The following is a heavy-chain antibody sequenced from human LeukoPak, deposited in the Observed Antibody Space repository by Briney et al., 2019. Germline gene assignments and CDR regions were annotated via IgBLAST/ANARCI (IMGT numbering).Heavy chain of an antibody. V-gene: IGHV1-3*01. J-gene: IGHJ4*02. CDR1: GYTFTTYA. D-gene: IGHD6-13*01. CDR2: INAGNGNT. Sequence: GASVTVSCKASGYTFTTYAMHWVRQAPGQRLEWMGWINAGNGNTKYSQKFQARVTITRDTSASTACMELSSLRSEDTAVYYCARDPIGSRWPYYFDYWGQGTLVTVSS. CDR3: ARDPIGSRWPYYFDY.